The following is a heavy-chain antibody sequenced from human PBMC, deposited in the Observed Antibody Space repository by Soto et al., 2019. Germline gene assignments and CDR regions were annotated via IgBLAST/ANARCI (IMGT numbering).Heavy chain of an antibody. V-gene: IGHV3-21*01. J-gene: IGHJ6*02. D-gene: IGHD2-15*01. Sequence: EVQLVESGGGLVKPGGSLRLSCAASGFNFNSYTINWVRQAPGKRLEWLSSISSSGYIFSTDSVRGRFTISRDNAKNSVYLQIHSLRAEDTAVYFCARDCSGGSCYPGMDVWGQGTTVNVSS. CDR1: GFNFNSYT. CDR3: ARDCSGGSCYPGMDV. CDR2: ISSSGYI.